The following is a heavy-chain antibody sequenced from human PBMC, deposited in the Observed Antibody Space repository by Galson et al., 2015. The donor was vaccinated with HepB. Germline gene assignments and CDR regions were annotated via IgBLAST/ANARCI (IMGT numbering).Heavy chain of an antibody. D-gene: IGHD3-22*01. CDR1: GFFFRNYG. J-gene: IGHJ6*02. V-gene: IGHV3-30*03. CDR3: ARDHYDSSVYYYGVDV. CDR2: ISFDGSNE. Sequence: SLRLSCAASGFFFRNYGMHWVRQAPGKGLEWVALISFDGSNEYYRDSVKGRFTISRDNSKNTLYLQMNSLRAEDTAVYYCARDHYDSSVYYYGVDVWGQGTTVTVSS.